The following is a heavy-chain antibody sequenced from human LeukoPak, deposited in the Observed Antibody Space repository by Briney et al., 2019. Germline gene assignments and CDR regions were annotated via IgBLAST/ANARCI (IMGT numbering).Heavy chain of an antibody. J-gene: IGHJ3*01. D-gene: IGHD3-22*01. Sequence: SVTLSLTXAVYGGSFSGYYWSWIGQPPGKGLEWIGEINHSGSTNYNPSLKSRVTISVDMSKNQFSLKLSSVTAADTAVYYCARGRGWNYYDSSALRRWGQGTMVTVSS. CDR1: GGSFSGYY. CDR2: INHSGST. V-gene: IGHV4-34*01. CDR3: ARGRGWNYYDSSALRR.